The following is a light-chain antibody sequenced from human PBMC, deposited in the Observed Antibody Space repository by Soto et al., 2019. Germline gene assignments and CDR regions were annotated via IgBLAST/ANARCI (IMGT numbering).Light chain of an antibody. Sequence: QSVLTQPASVSGSPGQSITISCTGTSSDVGAYNYVSWYQQHPGKAPKLMIYEVSNRPSGVSNRFSGSKSGNTASLTISGLQAEDEADYYCCSYVDTDTWVFGGGTKVTVL. CDR2: EVS. CDR1: SSDVGAYNY. J-gene: IGLJ3*02. CDR3: CSYVDTDTWV. V-gene: IGLV2-14*01.